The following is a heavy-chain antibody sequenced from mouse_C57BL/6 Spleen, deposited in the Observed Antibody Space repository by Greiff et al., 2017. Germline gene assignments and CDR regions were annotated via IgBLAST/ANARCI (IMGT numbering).Heavy chain of an antibody. CDR3: ARLPLYYYGSSPYAMDY. D-gene: IGHD1-1*01. CDR2: IDPSDSET. Sequence: QVQLQQPGAELVRPGSSVKLSCKASGYTFTSYWMHWVKQRPIQGLEWIGNIDPSDSETHYNQKFKDKATLTVDKSSSTAYMQLSSLTSEDSAVYYCARLPLYYYGSSPYAMDYWGQGTSVTVSS. V-gene: IGHV1-52*01. J-gene: IGHJ4*01. CDR1: GYTFTSYW.